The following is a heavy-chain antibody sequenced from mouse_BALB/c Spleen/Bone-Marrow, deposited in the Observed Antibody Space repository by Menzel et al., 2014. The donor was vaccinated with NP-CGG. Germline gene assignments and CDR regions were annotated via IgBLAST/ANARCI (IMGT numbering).Heavy chain of an antibody. Sequence: EVKLVESGAELVKPGASVKLSCTASGFNIKDTYMHWVKQRPEQGLEWIGGIYPANGDTKYDPKFQGKATITADTSSNTAYLQLSSLTSEDTAVYYCARCGNGLMDYWGQGTSVTVSS. CDR1: GFNIKDTY. D-gene: IGHD2-1*01. J-gene: IGHJ4*01. CDR3: ARCGNGLMDY. CDR2: IYPANGDT. V-gene: IGHV14-3*02.